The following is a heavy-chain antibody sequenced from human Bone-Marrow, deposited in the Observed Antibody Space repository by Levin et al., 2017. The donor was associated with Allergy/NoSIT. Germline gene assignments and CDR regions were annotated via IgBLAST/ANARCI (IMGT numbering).Heavy chain of an antibody. Sequence: GGSLRLSCAASGFTFSSYGMHWVRQAPGKGLEWVAVISYDGSNKYYADSVKGRFTISRDNSKNTLYLQMNSLRAEDTAVYFCAKAITMVREIITKVDSWGQGTLVTVSS. D-gene: IGHD3-10*01. CDR3: AKAITMVREIITKVDS. J-gene: IGHJ4*02. CDR2: ISYDGSNK. CDR1: GFTFSSYG. V-gene: IGHV3-30*18.